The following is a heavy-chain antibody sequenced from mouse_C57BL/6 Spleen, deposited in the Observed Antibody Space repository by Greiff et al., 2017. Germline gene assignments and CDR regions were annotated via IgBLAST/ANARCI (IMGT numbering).Heavy chain of an antibody. V-gene: IGHV7-3*01. CDR1: GFTFTDYY. Sequence: EVKLMESGGGLVQPGGSLSLSCAASGFTFTDYYMSWVRQPPGKALEWLGFIRNKANGYTTEYSASVKGRFTISRDNSQSILYLQMNALKSEDSATYYCTRYGYYFDYRGQGTTLTVSS. CDR2: IRNKANGYTT. CDR3: TRYGYYFDY. J-gene: IGHJ2*01.